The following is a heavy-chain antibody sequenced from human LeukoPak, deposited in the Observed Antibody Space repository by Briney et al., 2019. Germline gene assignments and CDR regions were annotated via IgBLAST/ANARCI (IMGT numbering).Heavy chain of an antibody. Sequence: SETLSLTCTVSGGSISSYYWSWIRQPPGKGLEWIGYIYYSGSTNYNPSLKSRVTMSVDTSKNRFSLKLSSVTAADTAVYYCARSDYDILTGPPDYWGQGTLVTVSS. CDR3: ARSDYDILTGPPDY. J-gene: IGHJ4*02. CDR1: GGSISSYY. V-gene: IGHV4-59*01. CDR2: IYYSGST. D-gene: IGHD3-9*01.